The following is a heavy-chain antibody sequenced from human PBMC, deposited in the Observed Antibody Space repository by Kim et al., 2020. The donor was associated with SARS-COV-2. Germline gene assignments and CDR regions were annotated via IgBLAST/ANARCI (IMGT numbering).Heavy chain of an antibody. Sequence: GGSLRLSCAASNFTFAHYAMHWVRQAPGKGLEWVSAISWNSDVLDYADSVKGRFTISRDNAKNSLYLQMDSLRPEDTALYYCARDIHYYGSGSYNNAFDVWGQRTVVTVSS. CDR3: ARDIHYYGSGSYNNAFDV. J-gene: IGHJ3*01. CDR2: ISWNSDVL. CDR1: NFTFAHYA. D-gene: IGHD3-10*01. V-gene: IGHV3-9*01.